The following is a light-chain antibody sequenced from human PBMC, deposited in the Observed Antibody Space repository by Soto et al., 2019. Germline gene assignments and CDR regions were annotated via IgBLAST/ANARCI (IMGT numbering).Light chain of an antibody. J-gene: IGKJ4*01. CDR1: QSIAKS. CDR3: QQYGSFSPIT. V-gene: IGKV1-39*01. Sequence: DIQIPQSPSSLSASLGDRVTITCRASQSIAKSLNWYQQEPGKAPKLLIHSASTLQSGVPSRFSGGGTGTEFTLSISRLQTDDFATYYCQQYGSFSPITFGGGTKVDIK. CDR2: SAS.